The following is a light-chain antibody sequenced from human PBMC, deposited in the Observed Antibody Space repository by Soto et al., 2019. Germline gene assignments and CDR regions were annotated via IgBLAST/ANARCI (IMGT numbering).Light chain of an antibody. J-gene: IGKJ5*01. V-gene: IGKV1D-16*01. Sequence: DIPMTQSPSSLSASVGDSVTITCRASQSISTWLAWYQQKPGTAPNLLIFTASYLQSGVPSRFSGSGSGTDFTLTISSLQSEDFAVYYCQHYNNWHITFGQGTRLEIK. CDR3: QHYNNWHIT. CDR1: QSISTW. CDR2: TAS.